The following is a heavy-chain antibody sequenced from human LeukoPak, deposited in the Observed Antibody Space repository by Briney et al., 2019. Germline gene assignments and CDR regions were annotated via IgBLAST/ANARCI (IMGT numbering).Heavy chain of an antibody. D-gene: IGHD3-22*01. Sequence: GGSLRLSCAASGFTVSSNYMSWVRQAPGKGLEWVANIKEDGSDKNFLDSVKGRFTISRDNAKNSLYLQMNGLRAENTAVYYCARDRGFSTFDYWGQGTLVTVSS. V-gene: IGHV3-7*01. CDR2: IKEDGSDK. CDR1: GFTVSSNY. J-gene: IGHJ4*02. CDR3: ARDRGFSTFDY.